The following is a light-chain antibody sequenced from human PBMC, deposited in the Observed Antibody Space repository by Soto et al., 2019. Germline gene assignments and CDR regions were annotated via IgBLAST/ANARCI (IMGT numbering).Light chain of an antibody. CDR3: QQYGSSGT. V-gene: IGKV3-20*01. CDR1: QSVSNRY. Sequence: IVLTQSPGTLSLSPGERATLSCRASQSVSNRYFAWYQQKPGQAPRLLIYGASSRATGIPDRFSGSGSGTDFTLTISRLEPEDFAVYYCQQYGSSGTFGQGTKVDIK. CDR2: GAS. J-gene: IGKJ1*01.